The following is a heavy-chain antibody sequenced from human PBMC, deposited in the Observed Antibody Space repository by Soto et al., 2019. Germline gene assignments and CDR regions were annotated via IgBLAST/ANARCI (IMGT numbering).Heavy chain of an antibody. D-gene: IGHD3-16*02. CDR2: INHSGST. V-gene: IGHV4-34*01. CDR1: GGSFSGYY. J-gene: IGHJ3*02. Sequence: PSETLSLTCAVCGGSFSGYYWSWIRQPPGKGLEWIGEINHSGSTNYNPSLKSRVTISVDTSKNQFSLKLSSVTAADTAVYYCASSDDYVWGSYRYTDPDAFDIWGQGTMVTVSS. CDR3: ASSDDYVWGSYRYTDPDAFDI.